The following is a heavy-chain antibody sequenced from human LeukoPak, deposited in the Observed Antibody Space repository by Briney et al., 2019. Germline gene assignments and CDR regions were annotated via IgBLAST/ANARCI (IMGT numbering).Heavy chain of an antibody. CDR2: IRNDGSDK. J-gene: IGHJ4*02. V-gene: IGHV3-30*02. Sequence: GRSLRLSCAASGFTFSSYGMHWVRQAPGKGLAWVAFIRNDGSDKYYADSVKGRLSISRDNSKNTLYLQMNSLRAEDTAVYYCANNDCSGGSCYFFDHWGQGPLVTVSS. CDR1: GFTFSSYG. D-gene: IGHD2-15*01. CDR3: ANNDCSGGSCYFFDH.